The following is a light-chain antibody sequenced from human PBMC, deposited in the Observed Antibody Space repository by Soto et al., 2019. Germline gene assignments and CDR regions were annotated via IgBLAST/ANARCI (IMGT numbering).Light chain of an antibody. J-gene: IGKJ5*01. Sequence: ERVMTQSPATLSVSSGERATLSCRASQSVNTNLAWYQQKPGQGPRLLIYGASTRDTGIPARFSGSGSGTDFTLTISRLEPEDFSVYYCQQRYNWPVTFGQGTRLEIK. CDR3: QQRYNWPVT. V-gene: IGKV3-15*01. CDR2: GAS. CDR1: QSVNTN.